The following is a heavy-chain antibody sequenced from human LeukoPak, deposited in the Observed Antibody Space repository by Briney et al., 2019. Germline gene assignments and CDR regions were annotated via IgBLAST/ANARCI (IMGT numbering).Heavy chain of an antibody. V-gene: IGHV1-46*01. Sequence: ASVKVSCKSSGFTFTIFSIHWVRQAPGQGLEWLGVINPVSGVTTYAQKFQGRVTLTMDMSTSTVYMELHSLRSQDTAVYYCAREDPRAALNDYWGQGSLVTVSS. CDR3: AREDPRAALNDY. J-gene: IGHJ4*02. CDR1: GFTFTIFS. CDR2: INPVSGVT. D-gene: IGHD6-13*01.